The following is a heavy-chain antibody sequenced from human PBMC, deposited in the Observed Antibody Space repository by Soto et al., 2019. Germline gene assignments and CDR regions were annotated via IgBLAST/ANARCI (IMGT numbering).Heavy chain of an antibody. J-gene: IGHJ4*02. D-gene: IGHD1-7*01. V-gene: IGHV1-69*13. CDR1: GGTFRNYA. Sequence: GASVKVSCKVSGGTFRNYAFSRVRHAPGQGLEWMGGIIPIFGKANYEQRFQGRLTITADESTSTAYMELNSLRSEDTAVYFCTRDLYINWYYPLDSWGQGTLVTVSS. CDR2: IIPIFGKA. CDR3: TRDLYINWYYPLDS.